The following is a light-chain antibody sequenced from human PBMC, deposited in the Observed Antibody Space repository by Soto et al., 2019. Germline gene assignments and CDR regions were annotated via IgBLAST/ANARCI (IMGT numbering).Light chain of an antibody. Sequence: DILMTQSPSSVSASVGDRVTITCRASQGIVSWLAWYQQKPGKAPNLLIFSASTLYSGVPSRFSGSGFGTDFTLTISSLQPEDFATYYCQQANSFPLTFGPGTKVDIK. CDR1: QGIVSW. V-gene: IGKV1-12*01. CDR2: SAS. CDR3: QQANSFPLT. J-gene: IGKJ3*01.